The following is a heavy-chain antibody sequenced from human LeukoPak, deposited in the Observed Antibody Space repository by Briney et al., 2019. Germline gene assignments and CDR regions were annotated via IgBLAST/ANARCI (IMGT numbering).Heavy chain of an antibody. Sequence: PGGSLRLSCAASGFTFSYNAMHWVRQAPGKGLEWVGIIWYDGTNKYYADSVKGRFTISRDNSKNTLYLQMNSLRAEDTAVYYCARGSWRLVRGAASFESWGQGTLVTVSS. V-gene: IGHV3-33*01. J-gene: IGHJ4*02. CDR3: ARGSWRLVRGAASFES. D-gene: IGHD3-10*01. CDR1: GFTFSYNA. CDR2: IWYDGTNK.